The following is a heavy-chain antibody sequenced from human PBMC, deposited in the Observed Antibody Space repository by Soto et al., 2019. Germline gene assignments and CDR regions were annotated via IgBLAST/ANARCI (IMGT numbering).Heavy chain of an antibody. CDR2: ISSSGSTI. D-gene: IGHD3-10*01. Sequence: QVQLVESGGGLVKPGGSLRLSCAASGFTFSDYYMSWIRQAPGKGLEWVSYISSSGSTIYYADSVKGRFTISRDNAKNSLYLQMNSLRAEDTAVYYCARDLRYGSWSRAPHYYYMDVWGKGTTVTVSS. CDR1: GFTFSDYY. V-gene: IGHV3-11*01. CDR3: ARDLRYGSWSRAPHYYYMDV. J-gene: IGHJ6*03.